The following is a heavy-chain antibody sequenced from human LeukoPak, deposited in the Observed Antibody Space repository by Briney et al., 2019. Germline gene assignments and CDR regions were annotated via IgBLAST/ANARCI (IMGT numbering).Heavy chain of an antibody. Sequence: SETLSLTCTVSGSSFTTHYWSWSRQPPGKGLEGIGYFSYIGSTNYNPSLKSRATISIDTSNNEVSLMLTSVPAADTAVYYCASDSISMNAFDAWGQGTMVTVSS. D-gene: IGHD3-22*01. CDR2: FSYIGST. CDR3: ASDSISMNAFDA. CDR1: GSSFTTHY. V-gene: IGHV4-59*11. J-gene: IGHJ3*01.